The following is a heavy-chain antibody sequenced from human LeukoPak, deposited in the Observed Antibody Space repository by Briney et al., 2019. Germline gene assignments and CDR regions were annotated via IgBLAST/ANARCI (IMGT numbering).Heavy chain of an antibody. CDR2: IYPADSDT. Sequence: GESLKISCKGSGYSFTSFWIGWVRQMPGKGLEWMGIIYPADSDTRYSPSFQGQVTISVDKSISTAYLQWSSLRASDTAMYYCARGGYYGSGRGWFDPWGQGTLVTVSS. D-gene: IGHD3-10*01. V-gene: IGHV5-51*01. J-gene: IGHJ5*02. CDR1: GYSFTSFW. CDR3: ARGGYYGSGRGWFDP.